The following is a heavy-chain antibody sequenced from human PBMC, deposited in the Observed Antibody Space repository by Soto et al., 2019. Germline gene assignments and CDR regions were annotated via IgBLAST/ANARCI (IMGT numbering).Heavy chain of an antibody. V-gene: IGHV1-3*01. CDR1: GYIFTDFG. D-gene: IGHD2-2*02. J-gene: IGHJ4*02. CDR3: ARGHRSCNGNNCYTDFDF. CDR2: IISVNDKT. Sequence: GSSVKVSCKASGYIFTDFGIHWVRQAPGQRLEWLGWIISVNDKTLYSPKFQGRLAITRDTSANTAYMDLSSLRSEESAVYYCARGHRSCNGNNCYTDFDFWGQGSLVTVSS.